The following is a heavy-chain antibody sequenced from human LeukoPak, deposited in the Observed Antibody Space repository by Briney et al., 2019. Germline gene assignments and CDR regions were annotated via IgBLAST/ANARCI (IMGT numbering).Heavy chain of an antibody. CDR2: IYYTGST. J-gene: IGHJ4*02. Sequence: SETLSLTCTVSGGSISTSSYSWGWIRQPPGKGLEWIGTIYYTGSTNYNPSLKSRVTISVDTSKNQFSLKLNSVTAADTAVYYCARGVARSSKFHFSYYFDYWGQGTLVTVSS. CDR1: GGSISTSSYS. D-gene: IGHD6-6*01. V-gene: IGHV4-39*07. CDR3: ARGVARSSKFHFSYYFDY.